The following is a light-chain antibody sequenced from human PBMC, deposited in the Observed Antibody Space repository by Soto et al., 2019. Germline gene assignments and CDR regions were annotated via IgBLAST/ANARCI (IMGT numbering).Light chain of an antibody. Sequence: QSALTQPASVSGSPGQSITLSRTGTNYNLVSWYQHHPGKAPKLMIYEGYQRPSGVSDRFSGSQSGNTASLTISGLQAEDEADYYCSSYAGAVVFGGGTKLTVL. CDR1: NYNL. CDR3: SSYAGAVV. V-gene: IGLV2-23*01. J-gene: IGLJ2*01. CDR2: EGY.